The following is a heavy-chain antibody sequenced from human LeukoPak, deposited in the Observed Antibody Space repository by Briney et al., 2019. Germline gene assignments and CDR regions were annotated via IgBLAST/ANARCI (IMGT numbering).Heavy chain of an antibody. CDR3: ARHVNWGFDY. D-gene: IGHD7-27*01. V-gene: IGHV4-34*01. CDR1: GGSFSGYY. J-gene: IGHJ4*02. Sequence: SETVSLTCAVYGGSFSGYYWSWIRQPPGKGLEWIGEINHSGSTNYNPSLKSRVTISVDTSKNQFSLKLSSVTAADTAVYYCARHVNWGFDYWGQGTLVTVSS. CDR2: INHSGST.